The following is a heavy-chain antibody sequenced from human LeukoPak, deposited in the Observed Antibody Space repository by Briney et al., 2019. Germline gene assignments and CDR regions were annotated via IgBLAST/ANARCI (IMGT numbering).Heavy chain of an antibody. D-gene: IGHD3-16*02. V-gene: IGHV1-46*01. Sequence: ASVKVSCKASGYTFTSYYMHWVRQAPGQGLEWIAIINPSGGSTSYAQKLQGRVTMTRDTSTSTVYMELSSLRSEDKAVYYCARTLSTGYTPHYGMDVWGQGTTVTVSS. CDR3: ARTLSTGYTPHYGMDV. CDR2: INPSGGST. CDR1: GYTFTSYY. J-gene: IGHJ6*02.